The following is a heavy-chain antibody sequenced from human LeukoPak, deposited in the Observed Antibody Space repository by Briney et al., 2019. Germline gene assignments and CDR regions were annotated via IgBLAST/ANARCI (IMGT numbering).Heavy chain of an antibody. CDR2: ISGSGGST. J-gene: IGHJ4*02. Sequence: GGSLRLSCAASGFTFSSYAMSWVRQAPGKGVEWVSAISGSGGSTYYADSVKGRLTISRDNSKNTLYLQMNSLRAEDTAVYYCAKSPLRFLEHNFDYWGQGTLVTVSS. V-gene: IGHV3-23*01. CDR1: GFTFSSYA. CDR3: AKSPLRFLEHNFDY. D-gene: IGHD3-3*01.